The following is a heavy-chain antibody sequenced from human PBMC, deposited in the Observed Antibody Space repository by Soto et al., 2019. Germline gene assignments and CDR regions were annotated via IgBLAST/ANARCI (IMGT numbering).Heavy chain of an antibody. J-gene: IGHJ6*02. CDR2: ISYDGSNK. CDR1: GFTFSSYG. Sequence: GGSLRLSCAASGFTFSSYGMHWVRQAPGKGLEWVAVISYDGSNKYYADSVKGRFTISRDNSKNTLYLQMNSLRAEDTAVYYCAKVLPTGATHYGMDVWGQGTTVTVSS. V-gene: IGHV3-30*18. D-gene: IGHD1-1*01. CDR3: AKVLPTGATHYGMDV.